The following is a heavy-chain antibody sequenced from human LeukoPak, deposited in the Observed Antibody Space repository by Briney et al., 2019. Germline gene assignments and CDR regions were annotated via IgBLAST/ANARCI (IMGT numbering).Heavy chain of an antibody. V-gene: IGHV4-34*01. D-gene: IGHD4-17*01. CDR3: ARRTTVTSY. J-gene: IGHJ4*02. CDR2: INHSGST. Sequence: PETLSLTCAVYGGSFSGYYWSWIRQPPGKGLEWIGEINHSGSTNYNPSLKSRVTISVDTSKNQFSLKLSSVTAADTAVYYCARRTTVTSYWGQGTLVTVSS. CDR1: GGSFSGYY.